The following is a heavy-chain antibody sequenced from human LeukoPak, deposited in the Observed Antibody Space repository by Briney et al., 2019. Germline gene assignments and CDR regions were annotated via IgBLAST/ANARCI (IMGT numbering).Heavy chain of an antibody. CDR3: ARFSGGAGMDV. Sequence: PSETLSLTCAVYGGSFSGYYWSWIRQPPGKGLEWIGEINHSGSTNYNPSLKSRVTISVDTSKNQFSLKLSSVTAADTAVYYCARFSGGAGMDVWGKGTTVTVSS. J-gene: IGHJ6*04. CDR2: INHSGST. D-gene: IGHD3-3*01. V-gene: IGHV4-34*01. CDR1: GGSFSGYY.